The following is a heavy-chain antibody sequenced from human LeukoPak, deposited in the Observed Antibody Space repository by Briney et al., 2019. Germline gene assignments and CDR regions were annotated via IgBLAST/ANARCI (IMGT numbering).Heavy chain of an antibody. CDR1: GFTFSSYG. Sequence: PGGSLRLSCAASGFTFSSYGMHWVRQAPGKGLEWVAFIRYDGSNIYYADSVKGRFTISRDISKNTLYLQMNSLRAEDTAVYYCAKGGSRFLEWSLDYFDYWGQGTLVTVSS. V-gene: IGHV3-30*02. J-gene: IGHJ4*02. CDR2: IRYDGSNI. D-gene: IGHD3-3*01. CDR3: AKGGSRFLEWSLDYFDY.